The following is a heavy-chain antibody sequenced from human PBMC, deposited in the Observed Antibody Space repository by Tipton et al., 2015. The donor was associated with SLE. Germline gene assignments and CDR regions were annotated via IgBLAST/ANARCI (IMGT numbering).Heavy chain of an antibody. CDR2: ISWNSVTI. D-gene: IGHD3-16*01. V-gene: IGHV3-9*01. CDR1: GFTFDDYA. J-gene: IGHJ6*02. CDR3: ARDNGGSSYFYRAFDV. Sequence: SLRLSCAASGFTFDDYAMHWVRQGPGKGLEWVSGISWNSVTIAYADSVRGRFTVSRDNTKGSMYLQMNSLTPEDTALYFCARDNGGSSYFYRAFDVWGLGSTVTVSS.